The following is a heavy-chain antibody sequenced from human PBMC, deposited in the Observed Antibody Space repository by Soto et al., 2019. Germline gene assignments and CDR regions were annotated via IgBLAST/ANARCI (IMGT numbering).Heavy chain of an antibody. Sequence: EVQLLESGGGLVQPGGSLRLSCAASGFTFNNYAMTWVRQAPGKGLEWVSAISGGGDTTSYADSVKGRFTVSRDGSKSTLYLQMSSLRAEDTALYYCAKGRGGSGSLTPRVDFWGQRTLVTVSS. V-gene: IGHV3-23*01. J-gene: IGHJ4*02. CDR2: ISGGGDTT. CDR1: GFTFNNYA. D-gene: IGHD3-10*01. CDR3: AKGRGGSGSLTPRVDF.